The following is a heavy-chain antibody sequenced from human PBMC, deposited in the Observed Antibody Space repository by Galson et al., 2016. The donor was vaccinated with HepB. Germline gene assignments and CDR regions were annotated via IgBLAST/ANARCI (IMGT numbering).Heavy chain of an antibody. D-gene: IGHD6-25*01. CDR2: IFHSGTT. CDR1: GGSIRGRNW. J-gene: IGHJ4*02. CDR3: AREGNSGDLDY. Sequence: SETLSLTCAVSGGSIRGRNWWSWVRQSPGKGLQWIGEIFHSGTTNYNPSLKSRVTISVDKAKNQFSLRLDSVTAADTAVYDCAREGNSGDLDYWGQGSRVTVSS. V-gene: IGHV4-4*02.